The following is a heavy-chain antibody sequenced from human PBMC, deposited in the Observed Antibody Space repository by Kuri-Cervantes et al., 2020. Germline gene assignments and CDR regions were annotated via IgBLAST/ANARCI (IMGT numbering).Heavy chain of an antibody. D-gene: IGHD3-9*01. V-gene: IGHV3-48*01. J-gene: IGHJ4*02. CDR2: ISSSSSTI. CDR3: AKDWDDILTGSFY. CDR1: GFTFSSYS. Sequence: GESLKISCAASGFTFSSYSMNWVRQAPGKGLEWVSYISSSSSTIYYADSVKGRFTISRDNAKNSLYLQMNSLRAEDTAVYYCAKDWDDILTGSFYWGQGTLVTVSS.